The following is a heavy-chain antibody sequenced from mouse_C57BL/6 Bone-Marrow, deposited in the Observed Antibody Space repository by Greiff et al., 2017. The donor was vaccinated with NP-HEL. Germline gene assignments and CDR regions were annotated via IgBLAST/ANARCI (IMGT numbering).Heavy chain of an antibody. V-gene: IGHV1-81*01. CDR3: ARGTVPLDY. CDR1: GYTFTSYG. CDR2: IYPRSGNT. J-gene: IGHJ2*01. Sequence: VQLQESGAELARPGASVKLSCKASGYTFTSYGISWVKQRPGPGLEWIGEIYPRSGNTYYNEKFKGKATLTADKSSSTAYMELRSLTSEDSAVYFCARGTVPLDYWGQGTTLTVSS. D-gene: IGHD1-1*01.